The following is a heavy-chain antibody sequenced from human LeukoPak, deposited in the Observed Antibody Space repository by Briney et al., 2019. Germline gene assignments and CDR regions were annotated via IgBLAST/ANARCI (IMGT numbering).Heavy chain of an antibody. CDR1: GGSFSGYY. CDR2: INHSGST. V-gene: IGHV4-34*01. D-gene: IGHD3-16*01. CDR3: ARRLGMFGAFDI. J-gene: IGHJ3*02. Sequence: SETLSLTCAVYGGSFSGYYWSWIRQPPGKGLEWIGEINHSGSTNYNPSLKSRVTISVDTSKNQFSLKLSSVTAADTAVYYCARRLGMFGAFDIWGQGAMVTVSS.